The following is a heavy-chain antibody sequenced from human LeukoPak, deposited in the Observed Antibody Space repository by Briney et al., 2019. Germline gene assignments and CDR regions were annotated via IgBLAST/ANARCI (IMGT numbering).Heavy chain of an antibody. CDR3: ARVWFGDQMGWFDP. V-gene: IGHV6-1*01. CDR2: TYYRSKWYN. Sequence: SQTLSLTCAISGDSVSSKSVTWDWIRQSPSTGLEWLGRTYYRSKWYNDYAVSAKSRITINPDTSKNQFSLQLNSVTPEDTAVYYCARVWFGDQMGWFDPWGQGTLVTVSS. D-gene: IGHD3-10*01. CDR1: GDSVSSKSVT. J-gene: IGHJ5*02.